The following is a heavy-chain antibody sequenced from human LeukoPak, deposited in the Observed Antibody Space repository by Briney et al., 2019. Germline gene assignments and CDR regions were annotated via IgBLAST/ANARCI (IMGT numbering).Heavy chain of an antibody. Sequence: GGSLRLSCAASGFTFSSYSMNWVRQAPGKGLEWVSYISSSSSTIYYADSVKGRFTISRDNAKNSLYLQMNSLRAEDTAVYYCARDLAAAGKGVCDYWGQGTLVTVSS. CDR2: ISSSSSTI. J-gene: IGHJ4*02. D-gene: IGHD6-13*01. CDR1: GFTFSSYS. V-gene: IGHV3-48*04. CDR3: ARDLAAAGKGVCDY.